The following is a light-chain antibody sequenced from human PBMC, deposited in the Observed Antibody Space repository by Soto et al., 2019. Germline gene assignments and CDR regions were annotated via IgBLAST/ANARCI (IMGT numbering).Light chain of an antibody. CDR1: SSNIGSNT. CDR2: NNN. Sequence: QLVLTQPPSASGTPGQRVTISCSGSSSNIGSNTVNWYQQVPGTAPKLLIYNNNQRPSGVPDRFSGSKSGTSNSLAISGLQSEDEADYYCAAWDDSLKGVVFGGGTKLTVL. J-gene: IGLJ2*01. V-gene: IGLV1-44*01. CDR3: AAWDDSLKGVV.